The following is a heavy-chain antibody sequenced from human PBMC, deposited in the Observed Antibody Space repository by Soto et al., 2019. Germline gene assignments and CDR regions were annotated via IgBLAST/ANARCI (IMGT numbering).Heavy chain of an antibody. CDR1: GFTFSSYW. V-gene: IGHV3-7*05. D-gene: IGHD6-13*01. Sequence: GGSLRLSCAASGFTFSSYWMSWVRQAPGKGLEWVANIKQDGSEKYYVDSVKGRFTISRDNAKNSLYLQMNSLRAEDTAVYYCARGRKEQLAAKGRSNYDYWGQGTLVTVSS. CDR2: IKQDGSEK. CDR3: ARGRKEQLAAKGRSNYDY. J-gene: IGHJ4*02.